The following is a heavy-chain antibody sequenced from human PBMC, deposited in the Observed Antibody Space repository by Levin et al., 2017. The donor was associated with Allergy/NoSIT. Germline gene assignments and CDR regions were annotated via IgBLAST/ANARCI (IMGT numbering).Heavy chain of an antibody. Sequence: PGGSLRLSCAASGFTFDDYAMHWVRQAPGKGLEWVSLISWDGGSTYYADSVKGRFTISRDNSKNSLYLQMNSLRAEDTALYYCAKGGGYCSSTSCLKTEDLYYYYYMDVWGKGTTVTVSS. D-gene: IGHD2-2*01. CDR2: ISWDGGST. CDR1: GFTFDDYA. V-gene: IGHV3-43D*04. J-gene: IGHJ6*03. CDR3: AKGGGYCSSTSCLKTEDLYYYYYMDV.